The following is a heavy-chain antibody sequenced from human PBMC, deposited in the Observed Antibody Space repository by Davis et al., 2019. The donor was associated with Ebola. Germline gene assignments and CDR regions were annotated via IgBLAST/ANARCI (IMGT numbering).Heavy chain of an antibody. CDR1: GFTFDDYA. D-gene: IGHD3-16*01. Sequence: GGSLRLSCAASGFTFDDYAMHWVRQAPGKGLEWVSGISWNSGSIGYADSVKGRFTISRDNAKNSLYLQMNSLRAEDTALYHCAKDISVEIWHLGEFDYWGQGTLVTVSS. CDR3: AKDISVEIWHLGEFDY. V-gene: IGHV3-9*01. CDR2: ISWNSGSI. J-gene: IGHJ4*02.